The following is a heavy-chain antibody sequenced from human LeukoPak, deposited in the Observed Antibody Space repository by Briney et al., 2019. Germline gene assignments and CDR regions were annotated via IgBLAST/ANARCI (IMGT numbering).Heavy chain of an antibody. V-gene: IGHV3-23*01. CDR1: GFTFSSYA. CDR2: ISGSGGST. CDR3: ATRITMIVVVISDDAEYFQH. D-gene: IGHD3-22*01. Sequence: GGSLRLSCAASGFTFSSYAVSWVRQAPGKGLEWVSAISGSGGSTYYADSVKGRFTISRDNSKNTLYLQMNSLRAEDTAVYYCATRITMIVVVISDDAEYFQHWGQGTLVTVSS. J-gene: IGHJ1*01.